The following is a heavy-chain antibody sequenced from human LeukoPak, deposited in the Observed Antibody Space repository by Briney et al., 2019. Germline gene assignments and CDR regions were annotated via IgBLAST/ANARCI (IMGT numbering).Heavy chain of an antibody. CDR3: ARGPCSGGSCYSRFTRSAYFDY. CDR2: INAGNGNT. J-gene: IGHJ4*02. Sequence: GASVKVSCKASGYTFTSYAMHWVRQAPGQRLEWMEWINAGNGNTKYSQKFQGRVTITRDTSASTAYMELSSLRSEDTAVYYCARGPCSGGSCYSRFTRSAYFDYWGQGTLVTVSS. CDR1: GYTFTSYA. V-gene: IGHV1-3*01. D-gene: IGHD2-15*01.